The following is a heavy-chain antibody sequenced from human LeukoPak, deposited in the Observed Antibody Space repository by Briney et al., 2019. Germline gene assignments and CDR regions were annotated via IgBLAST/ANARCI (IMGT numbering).Heavy chain of an antibody. CDR3: ARALRRNSGYYVSDY. Sequence: ASVTVSCKASGYTFTDYYMHWVRQAPGQGLEWMGWINSNTGATKYAQKFQGRVTMTRDTSISTAYMELSRLRSDDTAVYYCARALRRNSGYYVSDYWGQGTLVTVSS. CDR2: INSNTGAT. V-gene: IGHV1-2*02. J-gene: IGHJ4*02. CDR1: GYTFTDYY. D-gene: IGHD3-22*01.